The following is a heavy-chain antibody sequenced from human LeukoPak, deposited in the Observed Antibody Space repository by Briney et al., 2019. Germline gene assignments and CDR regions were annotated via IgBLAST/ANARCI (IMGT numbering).Heavy chain of an antibody. V-gene: IGHV4-31*03. CDR2: IHPSGML. CDR3: SRGLDSRKLGY. Sequence: SETLSLTCTVSGASFNSDDQYWNWIRQSPGKSLEWIGSIHPSGMLYNNPSLESRVTMSRDTSKNQFSLNLNSVTAAATAVYFCSRGLDSRKLGYWGQGILVTVSS. D-gene: IGHD3-22*01. J-gene: IGHJ4*02. CDR1: GASFNSDDQY.